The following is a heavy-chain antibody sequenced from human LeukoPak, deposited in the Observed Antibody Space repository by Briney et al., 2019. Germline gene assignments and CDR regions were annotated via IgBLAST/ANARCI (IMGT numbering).Heavy chain of an antibody. CDR2: IYPGASDT. D-gene: IGHD3-10*01. J-gene: IGHJ6*03. V-gene: IGHV5-51*01. Sequence: GESLKISCKGSGYSFTSYWIGWVRQMPGKGLEWMGIIYPGASDTRYSPSFQGQVTISADKSISTAYLQWSSLKASDTAMYYCARPSFYGSGSYYNRYYMDVWGKGTTVTVSS. CDR3: ARPSFYGSGSYYNRYYMDV. CDR1: GYSFTSYW.